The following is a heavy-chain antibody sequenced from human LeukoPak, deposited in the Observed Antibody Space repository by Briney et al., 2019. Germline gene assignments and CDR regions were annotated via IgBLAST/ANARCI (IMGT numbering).Heavy chain of an antibody. V-gene: IGHV3-23*01. Sequence: GGSLRLSCAGSGFTFSSYAMSWVRQAPGKGLEWVSAISGSGGSTYYADSVKGRFTISRDNSKNTLYLQMNSLRAEDTAVYYCAKAMGWCQWLVLNDAFDISGQGTMVTVSS. D-gene: IGHD6-19*01. CDR1: GFTFSSYA. J-gene: IGHJ3*02. CDR2: ISGSGGST. CDR3: AKAMGWCQWLVLNDAFDI.